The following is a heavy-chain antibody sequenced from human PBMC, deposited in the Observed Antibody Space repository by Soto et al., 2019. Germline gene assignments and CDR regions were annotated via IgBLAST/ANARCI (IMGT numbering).Heavy chain of an antibody. V-gene: IGHV1-69*13. Sequence: ASVKVSCKASGGTFSSYAISWVRQAPGQGLEWMGGIIPIFGTANYAQKFQGRVTITADESTSTAYMELSSLRSEDTAVYFCARDKIFDYVLVLYHFESYYYYYGMDVWGQGTTVTVSS. CDR1: GGTFSSYA. CDR2: IIPIFGTA. J-gene: IGHJ6*02. D-gene: IGHD3-16*01. CDR3: ARDKIFDYVLVLYHFESYYYYYGMDV.